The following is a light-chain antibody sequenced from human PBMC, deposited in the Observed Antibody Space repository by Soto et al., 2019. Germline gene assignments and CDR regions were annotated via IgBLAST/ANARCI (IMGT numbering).Light chain of an antibody. CDR1: QGLVHSDGNTY. V-gene: IGKV2-24*01. CDR2: KIS. J-gene: IGKJ1*01. CDR3: MQPTNLPWT. Sequence: DIVMTQPPLSSPVTLGQPASISCRSSQGLVHSDGNTYLRWLHQRPGQPPRLLINKISMRFSGVPDRFSGSGAGTDFTLKTSRVEAADVGVYFCMQPTNLPWTFGQGTKVEIK.